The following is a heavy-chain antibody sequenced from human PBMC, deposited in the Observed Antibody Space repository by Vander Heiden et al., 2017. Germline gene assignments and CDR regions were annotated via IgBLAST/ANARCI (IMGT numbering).Heavy chain of an antibody. CDR3: TTDQGGNHYYYGLDV. Sequence: EAQPVASGGASVKPGGSLGLSCAASRFSFSTSGMNWVRQAPGKGLEWVARSKKKLAGEGTDYAAPVKGRFTISRDDSKSMLYLQMNSLKNEDTGIYYCTTDQGGNHYYYGLDVWGQGTTVTVSS. CDR1: RFSFSTSG. J-gene: IGHJ6*02. V-gene: IGHV3-15*07. D-gene: IGHD2-15*01. CDR2: SKKKLAGEGT.